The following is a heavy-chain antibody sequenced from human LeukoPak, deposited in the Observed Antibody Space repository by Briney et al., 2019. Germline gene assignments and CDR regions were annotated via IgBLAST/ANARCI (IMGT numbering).Heavy chain of an antibody. V-gene: IGHV4-39*01. D-gene: IGHD2-21*02. CDR1: GGSISSSSYY. Sequence: SETLSLTCTVSGGSISSSSYYWGWLRQPPGKGLEWVGSIYYSGSTYYNPSLKSRVTISVDTSKNQFSLKLSSVTAADTAVYYCARSIAGGDYSIDYWGQGTLVTVSS. J-gene: IGHJ4*02. CDR2: IYYSGST. CDR3: ARSIAGGDYSIDY.